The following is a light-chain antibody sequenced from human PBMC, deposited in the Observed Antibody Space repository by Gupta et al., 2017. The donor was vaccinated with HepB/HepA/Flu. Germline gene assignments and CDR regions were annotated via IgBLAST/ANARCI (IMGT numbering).Light chain of an antibody. Sequence: SYVLTQPPSVSVAPGKTARITCGGNNIASKSVHWYQQKPGQAPVLFIYSNSDRPSGIPERFSGSNSGNTATLTIGRVEAGDEADYYCQLWDTGSNHVVFGGGTKLAVL. CDR3: QLWDTGSNHVV. CDR2: SNS. V-gene: IGLV3-21*04. J-gene: IGLJ3*02. CDR1: NIASKS.